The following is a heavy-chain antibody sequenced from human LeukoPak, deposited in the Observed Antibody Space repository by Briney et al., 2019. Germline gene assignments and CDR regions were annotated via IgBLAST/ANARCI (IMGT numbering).Heavy chain of an antibody. CDR1: GVSISSSSYY. Sequence: SETLSLTCTVSGVSISSSSYYWGWIRQPPGKGLEWIGEINHSGSTNYNPSLKSRVTISVDTSKNQFSLKLSSVTAADTAVYYCASVTMIVVVDAFDIWGQGTMVAVSS. V-gene: IGHV4-39*07. CDR2: INHSGST. CDR3: ASVTMIVVVDAFDI. D-gene: IGHD3-22*01. J-gene: IGHJ3*02.